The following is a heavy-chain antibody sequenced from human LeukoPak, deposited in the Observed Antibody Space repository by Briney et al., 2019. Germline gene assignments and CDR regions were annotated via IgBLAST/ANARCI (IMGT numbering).Heavy chain of an antibody. V-gene: IGHV3-74*01. CDR1: GFTFSPYW. CDR3: ARAAYNNDWDF. CDR2: INHDATNT. D-gene: IGHD6-19*01. J-gene: IGHJ4*02. Sequence: GGSLRLSCAASGFTFSPYWMVWVRHLPGKGLVWVAHINHDATNTNYADSVKGRFTISRDNAKNTLSLQMNSLRAEDTAVYYCARAAYNNDWDFWGQGTLVTVSS.